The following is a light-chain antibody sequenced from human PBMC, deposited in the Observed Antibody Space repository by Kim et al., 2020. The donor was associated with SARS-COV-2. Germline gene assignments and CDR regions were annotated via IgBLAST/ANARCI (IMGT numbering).Light chain of an antibody. V-gene: IGKV1-39*01. Sequence: VGDRVTFPCRSSHNIDHSLNWYQQKPGNAPKLLFYAASTLQREVPSRFSGGGYGTYFTPPIIILQPEDFATTYCQKGGYMDPYTFGQGTKLEI. J-gene: IGKJ2*01. CDR2: AAS. CDR3: QKGGYMDPYT. CDR1: HNIDHS.